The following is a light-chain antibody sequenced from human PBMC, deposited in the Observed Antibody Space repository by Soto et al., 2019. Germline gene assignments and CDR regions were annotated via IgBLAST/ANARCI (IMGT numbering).Light chain of an antibody. CDR3: QQYESSVM. CDR2: GAS. V-gene: IGKV3-20*01. Sequence: EIVLTQSPGSLSLSPGEGATLSCRASQSVSSSSFAWYQQKPGQHPRLLSHGASRRATGVPDRFSGSGSGTAFTLSISRLVPEYFAVYYCQQYESSVMLGQGTKVEIE. CDR1: QSVSSSS. J-gene: IGKJ1*01.